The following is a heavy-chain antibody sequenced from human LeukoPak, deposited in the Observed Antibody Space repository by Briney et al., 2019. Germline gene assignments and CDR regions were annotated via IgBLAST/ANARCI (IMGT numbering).Heavy chain of an antibody. CDR2: IYYSGST. J-gene: IGHJ5*02. CDR1: GGSISSGGYY. V-gene: IGHV4-31*03. CDR3: ARGDYVGNWFDP. D-gene: IGHD4-17*01. Sequence: SETLSLTCTVSGGSISSGGYYWSWIRQHPGKGLEWIGYIYYSGSTYYNPSLENRVAISVDTSKNQFSLKLRSVTAADTAVYYCARGDYVGNWFDPWGQGTLVTVSS.